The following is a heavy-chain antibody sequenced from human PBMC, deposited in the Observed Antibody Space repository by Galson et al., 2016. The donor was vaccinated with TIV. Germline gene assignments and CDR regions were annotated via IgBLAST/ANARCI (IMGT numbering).Heavy chain of an antibody. CDR2: IRYDGSRR. J-gene: IGHJ6*02. CDR3: ASGVVAHTYYFDGMDV. D-gene: IGHD2-15*01. V-gene: IGHV3-30*02. CDR1: GFTFSSFG. Sequence: SLRLSCAASGFTFSSFGMHWVRQAPGKGLEWVALIRYDGSRRYYADSVKGRFTISRDHSKNTLYLQMNGLRRDDSAVYYCASGVVAHTYYFDGMDVWGQGTTVTVSS.